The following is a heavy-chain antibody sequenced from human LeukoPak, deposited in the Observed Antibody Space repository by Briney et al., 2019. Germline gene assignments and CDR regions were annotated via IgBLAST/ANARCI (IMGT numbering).Heavy chain of an antibody. CDR3: ARALRDDSSGNYYFDY. J-gene: IGHJ4*02. CDR1: GYSISSGYY. Sequence: PSETLSLTCAVSGYSISSGYYWGWIRQPPGKGLEWIGSIYHSGSTYYTPSLKSRVTILVDTSKNQFSLKLRSVTAADTAVYYCARALRDDSSGNYYFDYWGQKTLVTVSS. D-gene: IGHD3-22*01. V-gene: IGHV4-38-2*01. CDR2: IYHSGST.